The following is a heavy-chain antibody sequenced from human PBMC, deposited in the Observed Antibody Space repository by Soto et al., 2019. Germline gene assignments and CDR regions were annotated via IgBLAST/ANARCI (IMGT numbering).Heavy chain of an antibody. CDR1: GGSISSGGYY. V-gene: IGHV4-31*03. CDR3: ARQASDWTSELEWLPPFDY. CDR2: IYYSGST. J-gene: IGHJ4*02. D-gene: IGHD3-3*01. Sequence: SETLSLTCTVSGGSISSGGYYWSWIRQHPGKGLEWIGYIYYSGSTYYNPSLKSRVTISVDTSKNQFSLKLSSVTAADTAVYYCARQASDWTSELEWLPPFDYWGQGTLVTVSS.